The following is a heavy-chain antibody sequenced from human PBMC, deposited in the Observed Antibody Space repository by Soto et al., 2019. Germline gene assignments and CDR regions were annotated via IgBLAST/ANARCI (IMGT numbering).Heavy chain of an antibody. CDR1: GGSFSGFY. J-gene: IGHJ2*01. CDR3: ARMAGPWYFDL. CDR2: INHSGSS. Sequence: ETLSLTCAVHGGSFSGFYWTWIRQPPGKGLEWIGEINHSGSSNYNPPLKSRVTMSLDTSRNQFSLNLNSVTAADTAVYYCARMAGPWYFDLWGRGTLVTVSS. V-gene: IGHV4-34*01.